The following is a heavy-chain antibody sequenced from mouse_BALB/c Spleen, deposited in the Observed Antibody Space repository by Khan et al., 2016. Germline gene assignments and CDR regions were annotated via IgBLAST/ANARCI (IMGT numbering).Heavy chain of an antibody. CDR1: GFDFSRYW. J-gene: IGHJ1*01. V-gene: IGHV4-1*02. Sequence: EVQLVESGGGLVQPGGSLKLSCTASGFDFSRYWMSWVRQAPGKGLEWIGEINPDSSTINYTPSLKDKFIISRDTAKNTLYLQMRKVRSEDTALHYCARCGYYEYSDVWGAGTTVTVSS. D-gene: IGHD2-3*01. CDR2: INPDSSTI. CDR3: ARCGYYEYSDV.